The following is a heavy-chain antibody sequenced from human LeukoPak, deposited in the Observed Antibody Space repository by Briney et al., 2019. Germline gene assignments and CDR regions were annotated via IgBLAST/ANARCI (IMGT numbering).Heavy chain of an antibody. CDR2: IYPSGGTT. CDR1: GYTVTSYY. V-gene: IGHV1-46*04. CDR3: ARETGIAAAVTSLFQY. D-gene: IGHD6-13*01. Sequence: ASVKVSCMASGYTVTSYYMHWVRQAPGQGLEWMGVIYPSGGTTSYAQRVKGRVTMTRDTSTSTVYMELSSLRSEDTAVYYCARETGIAAAVTSLFQYWGQGTLVTVSS. J-gene: IGHJ1*01.